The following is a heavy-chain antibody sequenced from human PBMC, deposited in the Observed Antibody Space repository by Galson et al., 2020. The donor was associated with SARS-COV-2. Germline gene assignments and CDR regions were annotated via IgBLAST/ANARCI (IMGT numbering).Heavy chain of an antibody. CDR3: ARDGAAMATGGLYYYGMDV. Sequence: PGGSLRLSCAASGFTFSSYGMHWVRQAPGKGLEWVAVIWYDGSNKYYADSVKGRFTISRDNSKNTLYLQMNSLRAEDTAVYYCARDGAAMATGGLYYYGMDVWGQGTTVTVSS. D-gene: IGHD5-18*01. CDR1: GFTFSSYG. J-gene: IGHJ6*02. CDR2: IWYDGSNK. V-gene: IGHV3-33*01.